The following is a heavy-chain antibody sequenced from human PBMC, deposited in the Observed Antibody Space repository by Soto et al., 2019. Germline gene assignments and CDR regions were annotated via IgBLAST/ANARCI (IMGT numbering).Heavy chain of an antibody. CDR2: IYYSGST. Sequence: KPSETLSLTCTVSGGSISSGGYYWSWIRQHPGKGLEWIGYIYYSGSTYYNPSLKSRVTISVDTSKNQFSLKLSSVTAADTAVYYCARRRSGLFSYYFDYWGQGTLVTVSS. D-gene: IGHD3-9*01. CDR3: ARRRSGLFSYYFDY. J-gene: IGHJ4*02. CDR1: GGSISSGGYY. V-gene: IGHV4-31*03.